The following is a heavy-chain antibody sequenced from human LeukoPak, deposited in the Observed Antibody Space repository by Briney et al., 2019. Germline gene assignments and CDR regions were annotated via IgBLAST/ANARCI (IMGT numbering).Heavy chain of an antibody. D-gene: IGHD6-13*01. Sequence: GESLKISCKGSGYSFTSYRIGWVRQMPGKGLEWMGIIYPGDSDTRYSPSFQGQVTISADKSISTAYLQWSSLKASDTAMYYCARTGIAAAGYYYYYGMDVWGQGTTVTVSS. CDR2: IYPGDSDT. CDR1: GYSFTSYR. V-gene: IGHV5-51*01. J-gene: IGHJ6*02. CDR3: ARTGIAAAGYYYYYGMDV.